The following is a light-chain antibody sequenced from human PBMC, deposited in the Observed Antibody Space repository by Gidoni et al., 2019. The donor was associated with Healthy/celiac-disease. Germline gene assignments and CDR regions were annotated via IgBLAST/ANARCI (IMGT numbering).Light chain of an antibody. V-gene: IGKV1-8*01. CDR2: AAS. Sequence: AIRMTQSPSSFSASTGDRVTITCRASPGISSYLAWYQQKPGKAPKLLIYAASTLQSGVPSRFSGSGSGTDFTLTISCLQSEDFATYYCQRYYSYPPTFGQGTKVEIK. CDR3: QRYYSYPPT. CDR1: PGISSY. J-gene: IGKJ1*01.